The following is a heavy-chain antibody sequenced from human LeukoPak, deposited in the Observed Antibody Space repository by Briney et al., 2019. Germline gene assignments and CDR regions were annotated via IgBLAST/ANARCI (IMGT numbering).Heavy chain of an antibody. CDR1: GFSFDDYT. V-gene: IGHV3-9*01. CDR2: IFWDSSTV. CDR3: ARDKQNYYGSGILDY. Sequence: GGSLRLSCSASGFSFDDYTMHWVRQAPGKGLDWVSSIFWDSSTVAYADSVKGRFTISRDNAKNTLYLQMNSLRAEDTAVYYCARDKQNYYGSGILDYWGQGTLVTVSS. J-gene: IGHJ4*02. D-gene: IGHD3-10*01.